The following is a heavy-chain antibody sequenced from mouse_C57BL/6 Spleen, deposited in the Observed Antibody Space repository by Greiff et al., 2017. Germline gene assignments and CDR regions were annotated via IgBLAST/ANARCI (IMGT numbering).Heavy chain of an antibody. J-gene: IGHJ3*01. CDR3: ARGDYYVSSYGGFAY. Sequence: EVQLQQSGPELVKPGASVTISCKASGYTFTDYYMNWVKQSHGKSLEWIGDINPNNGGTSYNQKFKGKATLTVDKSSSTAYMELRSLTSEDSAFYYCARGDYYVSSYGGFAYWGQGTLVTVSA. V-gene: IGHV1-26*01. CDR2: INPNNGGT. CDR1: GYTFTDYY. D-gene: IGHD1-1*01.